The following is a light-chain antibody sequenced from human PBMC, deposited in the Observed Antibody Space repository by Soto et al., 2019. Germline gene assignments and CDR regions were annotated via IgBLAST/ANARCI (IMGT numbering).Light chain of an antibody. J-gene: IGKJ2*01. CDR1: QSISSY. CDR3: QQSYSTPPGVYT. CDR2: AAS. V-gene: IGKV1-39*01. Sequence: DIQMTQSPSSLSASVGDRVTITCRASQSISSYLSWYQQKPGKAPKLLIYAASSLQSGVPSRFSGSGSGTDFTLTISSLQPEDFATYYCQQSYSTPPGVYTFGQGTKLEIK.